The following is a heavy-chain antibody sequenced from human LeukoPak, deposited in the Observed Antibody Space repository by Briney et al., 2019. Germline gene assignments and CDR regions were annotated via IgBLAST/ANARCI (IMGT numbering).Heavy chain of an antibody. J-gene: IGHJ3*02. CDR3: ATLGGNYYDSRGDAFDI. Sequence: GGSLRLSCAASGFTFSSYSMNWVRQAPGKGLEWVSSISSSSSYIYYADSVKGRFTISRDNAKNSLYLQMNSLRAEDTAVYYCATLGGNYYDSRGDAFDIWGQGTMVTVSS. CDR2: ISSSSSYI. D-gene: IGHD3-22*01. CDR1: GFTFSSYS. V-gene: IGHV3-21*01.